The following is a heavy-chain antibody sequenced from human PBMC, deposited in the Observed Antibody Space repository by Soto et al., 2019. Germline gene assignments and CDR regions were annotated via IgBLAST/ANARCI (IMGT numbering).Heavy chain of an antibody. V-gene: IGHV1-69*01. CDR1: GVTFSSYA. D-gene: IGHD6-13*01. J-gene: IGHJ6*02. CDR2: IIPISETT. Sequence: QVQLVQSGAEVKKPGSSVKVSCKASGVTFSSYAISWVRQAPGHGLEWMGGIIPISETTNYAQKFQGRVTITADETKSTAYMEPSSLRSEDTAVYYCARSQGSRSSLGVYYYYYYGMDVWGQGTTVTVSS. CDR3: ARSQGSRSSLGVYYYYYYGMDV.